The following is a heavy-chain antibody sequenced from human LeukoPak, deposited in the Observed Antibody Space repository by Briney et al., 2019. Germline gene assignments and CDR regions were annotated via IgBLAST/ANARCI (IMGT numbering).Heavy chain of an antibody. V-gene: IGHV3-7*03. CDR3: ATHWRGR. CDR2: IKEDGSRR. J-gene: IGHJ4*02. D-gene: IGHD1-1*01. Sequence: PGGSLRLSCTASGFSLSGYWMSWVRQAPGKGPEWLANIKEDGSRRYYSESVRGRFTISRDNSENSLYPQMNSLRAEDTAVYYCATHWRGRWGQGTLVTVSS. CDR1: GFSLSGYW.